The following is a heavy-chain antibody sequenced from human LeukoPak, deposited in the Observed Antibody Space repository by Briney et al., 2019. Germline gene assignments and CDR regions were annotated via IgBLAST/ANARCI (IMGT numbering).Heavy chain of an antibody. J-gene: IGHJ4*02. V-gene: IGHV4-61*01. CDR3: ARSSESYDSSGYYSYYFDY. Sequence: PSETLSLTCAVSGGPLNTPNYYWGWIRQTPGKGLEWIGNIYYSGSTHYNPSLKSRVTISVDTSKNQFSLKLRSVTAADTAVYYCARSSESYDSSGYYSYYFDYWGQGTLVTVSS. CDR2: IYYSGST. D-gene: IGHD3-22*01. CDR1: GGPLNTPNYY.